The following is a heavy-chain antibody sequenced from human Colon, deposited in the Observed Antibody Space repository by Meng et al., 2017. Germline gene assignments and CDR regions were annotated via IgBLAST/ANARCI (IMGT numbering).Heavy chain of an antibody. J-gene: IGHJ5*02. Sequence: QVKLTDAGSGVVQPSQTLSLPCTVSGGSISSGDYYWSWIRQPPGKGLEWIGYIYYSGSTYSNASLKSRVTISIDRSKNQFSLKLSSVTAADTAVYYCARDRKHYGERGWFDPWGQGTLVTVSS. D-gene: IGHD4-17*01. CDR1: GGSISSGDYY. CDR3: ARDRKHYGERGWFDP. CDR2: IYYSGST. V-gene: IGHV4-30-4*01.